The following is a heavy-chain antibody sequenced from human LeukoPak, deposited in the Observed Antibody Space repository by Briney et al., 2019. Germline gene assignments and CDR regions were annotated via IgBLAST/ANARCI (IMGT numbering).Heavy chain of an antibody. Sequence: GRSLRLSCAASGFTFSSYGMHWVRQAPGKGLEWVSRINSDGSSTSYVDSVKGRFTISRDNAKSTVYLQMNSLRAEDTAVYYCARDGSWPKTFDHWGQGTLVTVSS. D-gene: IGHD6-13*01. J-gene: IGHJ4*02. CDR3: ARDGSWPKTFDH. CDR1: GFTFSSYG. V-gene: IGHV3-74*01. CDR2: INSDGSST.